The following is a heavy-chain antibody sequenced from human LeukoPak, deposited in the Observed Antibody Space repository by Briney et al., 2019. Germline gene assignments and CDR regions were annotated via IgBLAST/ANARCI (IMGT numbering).Heavy chain of an antibody. CDR2: IYYSGST. CDR3: ARDLRRELLN. J-gene: IGHJ4*02. CDR1: GGSISSYY. D-gene: IGHD1-26*01. Sequence: PSETLSLTCTVSGGSISSYYWSWIRQPPGKGLEWIGYIYYSGSTNYNPSLKSRVTISVDMSKNQFSLKLSSVTAADTAVYYCARDLRRELLNWGQGTLVTVSS. V-gene: IGHV4-59*01.